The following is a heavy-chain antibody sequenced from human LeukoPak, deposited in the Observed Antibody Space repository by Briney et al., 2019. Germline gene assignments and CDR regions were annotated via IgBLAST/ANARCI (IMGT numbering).Heavy chain of an antibody. CDR3: ARVFSYYYYYMDV. J-gene: IGHJ6*03. CDR2: MNPNSGNT. Sequence: ASVKVSSKASGYTFTSYDINWVRQATGQGIEWVRWMNPNSGNTGYAQKFQGRVTITRNTSISTAYMELSSLRSEDTAVYYCARVFSYYYYYMDVWGKGTTVTVSS. V-gene: IGHV1-8*03. CDR1: GYTFTSYD.